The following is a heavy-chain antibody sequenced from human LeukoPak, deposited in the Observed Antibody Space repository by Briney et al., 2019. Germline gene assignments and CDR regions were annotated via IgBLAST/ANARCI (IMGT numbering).Heavy chain of an antibody. CDR2: ISGSGGST. V-gene: IGHV3-23*01. D-gene: IGHD6-13*01. CDR3: AKDRVAAAGTPNWFDP. J-gene: IGHJ5*02. Sequence: GGSLRLSCAASGFTFSSYAMSWVRQAPGKGLEWVSAISGSGGSTYYADSVKGRFTISRDNSKNTLYLQMSSLRAEDTAVYYCAKDRVAAAGTPNWFDPWGQGTLVTVSS. CDR1: GFTFSSYA.